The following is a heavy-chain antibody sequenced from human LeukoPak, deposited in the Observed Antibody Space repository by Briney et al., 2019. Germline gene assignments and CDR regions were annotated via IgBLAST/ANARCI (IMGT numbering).Heavy chain of an antibody. CDR2: ISGSGGST. Sequence: GGSLRLSCAASGFTFSSYAMSWVRQAPGKGLEWVSAISGSGGSTYYADSVKGRFTISRDNSKNTLYLQMNSLRAEDTAVYYCAKGRIFGVVHTTDYWDQGTLVTVSS. J-gene: IGHJ4*02. D-gene: IGHD3-3*01. CDR3: AKGRIFGVVHTTDY. V-gene: IGHV3-23*01. CDR1: GFTFSSYA.